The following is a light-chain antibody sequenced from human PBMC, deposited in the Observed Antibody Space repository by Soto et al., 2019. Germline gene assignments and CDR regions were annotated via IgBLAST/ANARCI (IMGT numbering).Light chain of an antibody. CDR2: DAS. V-gene: IGLV7-46*01. Sequence: QAVVTQEPSLTVSPGGTVTLICGSSTGPVTSGHYPYWFQQMPGQAPKTLIYDASNRHSWAPARFSGSLLGGTAALTLSGAQPEDEADYYCLLSYSGAWVFGGGTQLTVL. CDR3: LLSYSGAWV. CDR1: TGPVTSGHY. J-gene: IGLJ3*02.